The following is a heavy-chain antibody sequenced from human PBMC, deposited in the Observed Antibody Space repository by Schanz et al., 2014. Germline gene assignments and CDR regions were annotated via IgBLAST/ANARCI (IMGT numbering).Heavy chain of an antibody. D-gene: IGHD3-9*01. J-gene: IGHJ6*02. Sequence: QVQLVQSGAEVKKPGASVKVSCKASGGTFSSSTLTWVRQAPGQGLEWMGKINPSSGTTRIAQNFQGRLTVTRDTSTSTVYMEVSGLRSEDTAVYYCAKVDRTRYYAMDVWGQGTTVTVSS. CDR2: INPSSGTT. CDR1: GGTFSSST. CDR3: AKVDRTRYYAMDV. V-gene: IGHV1-46*01.